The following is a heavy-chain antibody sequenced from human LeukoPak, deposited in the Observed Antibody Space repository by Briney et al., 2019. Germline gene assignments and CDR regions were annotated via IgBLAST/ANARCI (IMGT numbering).Heavy chain of an antibody. D-gene: IGHD2-2*01. CDR3: ARVGVPAATFDY. Sequence: SETLSLTCTVSGGSISSYYWSWIRQPPGKGLEWIGYIYYSGSTNYNPSLKSRVTISVDTSKNQLSLKLSSVTAADTAVYYCARVGVPAATFDYWGQGTLVTVSS. CDR1: GGSISSYY. CDR2: IYYSGST. V-gene: IGHV4-59*01. J-gene: IGHJ4*02.